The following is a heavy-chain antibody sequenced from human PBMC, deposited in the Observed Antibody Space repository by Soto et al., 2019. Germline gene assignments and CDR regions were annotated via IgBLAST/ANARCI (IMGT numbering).Heavy chain of an antibody. CDR3: ARGRKYYYGSGSYQKDDAFDI. D-gene: IGHD3-10*01. CDR2: INHSGST. J-gene: IGHJ3*02. CDR1: GGSFSGYY. V-gene: IGHV4-34*01. Sequence: SETLSLTCAVYGGSFSGYYWSWIRQPPGKGLEWIGEINHSGSTNYNPSIKSRVTITVDTSKNQYSLKLSSVTAADTVVYYFARGRKYYYGSGSYQKDDAFDIWGQGTMVTVSS.